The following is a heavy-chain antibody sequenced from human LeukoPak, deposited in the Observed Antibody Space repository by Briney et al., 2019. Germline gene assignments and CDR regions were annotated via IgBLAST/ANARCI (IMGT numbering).Heavy chain of an antibody. D-gene: IGHD5-24*01. CDR1: GFTFSSYS. CDR3: ARDPGEMATIGFDY. CDR2: ISSSSSYI. V-gene: IGHV3-21*01. Sequence: GGSLRLSCAASGFTFSSYSMNWVRQAPGKGLEWVSSISSSSSYIYYADSVKGRFTISRDNAKNSLYLQMNSLRAEDTAVYYCARDPGEMATIGFDYWGQGTLVTVSS. J-gene: IGHJ4*02.